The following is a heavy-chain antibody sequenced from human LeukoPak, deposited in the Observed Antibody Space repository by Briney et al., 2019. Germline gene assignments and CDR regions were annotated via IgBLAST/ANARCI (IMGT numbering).Heavy chain of an antibody. CDR2: IYRGGST. CDR3: ARGGGYGSGNHYRLGAFDI. V-gene: IGHV3-53*01. CDR1: GFIVSDKY. Sequence: GGSLRLSCATSGFIVSDKYMTWVRQAPGKGLEWVSVIYRGGSTYYAESVKGRFTISRDNSKNMVYLHMYSLRVEDTAVYYCARGGGYGSGNHYRLGAFDIWGQGTMVTVSS. J-gene: IGHJ3*02. D-gene: IGHD3-10*01.